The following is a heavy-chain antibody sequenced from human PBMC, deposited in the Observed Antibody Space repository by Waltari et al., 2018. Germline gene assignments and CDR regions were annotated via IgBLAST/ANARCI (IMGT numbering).Heavy chain of an antibody. Sequence: QVQLQESGPGLVKPSETLSLTCPASGGSISSYYWSWIRQPPGKGLEWIGYIYYSGSTNYNPSLKSRVTISVDTSKNQFSLKLSSVTAADTAVYYCARYIAAASYYYYYMDVWGKGTTVTVSS. CDR1: GGSISSYY. J-gene: IGHJ6*03. D-gene: IGHD6-13*01. CDR2: IYYSGST. V-gene: IGHV4-59*01. CDR3: ARYIAAASYYYYYMDV.